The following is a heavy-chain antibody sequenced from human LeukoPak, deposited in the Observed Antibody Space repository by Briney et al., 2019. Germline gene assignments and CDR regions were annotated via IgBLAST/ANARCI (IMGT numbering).Heavy chain of an antibody. V-gene: IGHV4-4*07. J-gene: IGHJ4*02. CDR1: GGSISSYF. Sequence: SETLSPTCTVSGGSISSYFWTWIRQPAGKGLEWIGRIYSSGSTNYNPSLKSRLTMSVDTSKNQFSLKLTSVTAADTAVYYCARGVSNLDYWGQGTLVTVSS. CDR3: ARGVSNLDY. CDR2: IYSSGST. D-gene: IGHD3-10*01.